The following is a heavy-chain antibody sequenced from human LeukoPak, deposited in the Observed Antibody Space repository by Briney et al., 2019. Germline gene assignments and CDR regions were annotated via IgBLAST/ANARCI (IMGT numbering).Heavy chain of an antibody. CDR2: MNPNRGNT. J-gene: IGHJ4*02. V-gene: IGHV1-8*01. CDR3: ARGGREMATITDY. CDR1: GYPFTSYD. D-gene: IGHD5-24*01. Sequence: GASVNVACKASGYPFTSYDINWVRQATAQGREGMEWMNPNRGNTGYAQKSQDRVTMTRNTSISTAYMELSSLRSEDTAVYYCARGGREMATITDYWGQGTLVTVS.